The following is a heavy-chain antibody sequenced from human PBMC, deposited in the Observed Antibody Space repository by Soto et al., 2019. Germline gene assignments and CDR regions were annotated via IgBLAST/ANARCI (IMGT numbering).Heavy chain of an antibody. V-gene: IGHV4-59*01. CDR3: ARDDTAMVTP. J-gene: IGHJ5*02. CDR2: IYYSGST. D-gene: IGHD5-18*01. Sequence: LSLTCTVSGGSISSYYWSWIRQPPGKGLEWIGYIYYSGSTNYNPSLKSRVTISVDTSKNQFSLKLSSVTAADTAVYYCARDDTAMVTPWGQGTLVTVSS. CDR1: GGSISSYY.